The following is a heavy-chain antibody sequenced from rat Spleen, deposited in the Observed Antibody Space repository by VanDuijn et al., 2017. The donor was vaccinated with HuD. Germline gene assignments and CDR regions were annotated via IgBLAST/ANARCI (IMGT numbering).Heavy chain of an antibody. J-gene: IGHJ3*01. CDR2: ISNDGGNA. D-gene: IGHD1-6*01. CDR3: ARHALMYTTDPFTY. CDR1: GFTFSDYY. V-gene: IGHV5-25*01. Sequence: EVQLVESDGGLVQPGRSLKLSCAASGFTFSDYYMAWVRQAPTKGLEWVASISNDGGNAYYRDSVKGRFTISRDNAKSTLYLQMDSLRSEDTATYYCARHALMYTTDPFTYWGQGTLVTVSS.